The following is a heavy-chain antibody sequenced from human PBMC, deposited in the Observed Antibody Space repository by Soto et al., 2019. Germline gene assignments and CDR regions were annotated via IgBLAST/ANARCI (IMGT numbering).Heavy chain of an antibody. CDR3: ARGARGRLRLLEY. V-gene: IGHV1-69*01. CDR1: GGTFDNYA. Sequence: QVQLVQSGAEVKKPGSSVTVSCKASGGTFDNYAINWVRQAPGQGLEWVGGIIPMFGTTDYAQKFQGRVTITADAGESTGPVYRAMWTLRSIATNEYYCARGARGRLRLLEYWAQGPMATASS. D-gene: IGHD4-17*01. J-gene: IGHJ4*02. CDR2: IIPMFGTT.